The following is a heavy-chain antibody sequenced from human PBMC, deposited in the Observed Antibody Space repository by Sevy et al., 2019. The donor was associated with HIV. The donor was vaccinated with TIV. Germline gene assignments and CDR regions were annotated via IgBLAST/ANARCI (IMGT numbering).Heavy chain of an antibody. V-gene: IGHV3-49*04. Sequence: GGSLRLSCTASGFTFGDYCMSWVRQAPGKGLEWVAFLKSDVYGGTVDHAASVRGRFVISRDDPKTIAYLQMNDLKTEDTGVYYCTRWKAAQSIFDYWGQGALVNVSS. D-gene: IGHD6-13*01. CDR2: LKSDVYGGTV. CDR3: TRWKAAQSIFDY. CDR1: GFTFGDYC. J-gene: IGHJ4*02.